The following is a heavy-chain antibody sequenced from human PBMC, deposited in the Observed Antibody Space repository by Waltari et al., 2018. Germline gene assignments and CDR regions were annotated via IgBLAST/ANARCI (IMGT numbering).Heavy chain of an antibody. CDR2: SSGSGENT. D-gene: IGHD6-25*01. Sequence: EVLLLESGGGFVQPGGSRRLSCAASGFTFSINAMSWVRQAPGEGLEWVSTSSGSGENTYYVDSVKGRFSISRDNSKNTLSLQMNSLRAEDTARYFCAKDLSSSEGGQGTLVTVSS. J-gene: IGHJ4*02. V-gene: IGHV3-23*01. CDR1: GFTFSINA. CDR3: AKDLSSSE.